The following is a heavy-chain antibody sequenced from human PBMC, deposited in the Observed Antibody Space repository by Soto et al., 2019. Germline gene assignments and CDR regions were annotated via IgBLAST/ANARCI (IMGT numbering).Heavy chain of an antibody. V-gene: IGHV3-30*18. Sequence: GGSLRLSCRVSGITLNNSGIHWVRQAPGKGLEWMAVISHDGSEQYYADSMKGRLNISRDNSKNTVNLQMNSLRGEDTAIYYCVKDRVTAAYGHYYGMDVWGQGTTVTVYS. D-gene: IGHD2-21*02. CDR3: VKDRVTAAYGHYYGMDV. J-gene: IGHJ6*02. CDR2: ISHDGSEQ. CDR1: GITLNNSG.